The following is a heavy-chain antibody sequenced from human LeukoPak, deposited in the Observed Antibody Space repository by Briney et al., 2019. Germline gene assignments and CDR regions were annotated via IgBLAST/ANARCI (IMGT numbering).Heavy chain of an antibody. CDR2: ISSSGSTI. J-gene: IGHJ4*02. Sequence: GGSLRLSCAASGFTFTNYYMTWMRQAPGKGLEWVSYISSSGSTIYYADSVKGRFTISRKNAKSSFYLQMNSLRAGDTAVYYCASGERGFDYWGQGTLATVSS. D-gene: IGHD7-27*01. CDR1: GFTFTNYY. V-gene: IGHV3-11*04. CDR3: ASGERGFDY.